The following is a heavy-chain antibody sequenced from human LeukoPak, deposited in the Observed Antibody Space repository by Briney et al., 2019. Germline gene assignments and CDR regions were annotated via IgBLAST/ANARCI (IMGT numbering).Heavy chain of an antibody. CDR3: AGSPRATVTGHWFDP. CDR1: GFPFSSYW. V-gene: IGHV3-30*03. J-gene: IGHJ5*02. D-gene: IGHD4-17*01. CDR2: ISYDGSHK. Sequence: GGSLRLSCAASGFPFSSYWMHWVRQAPGKGLEWVAVISYDGSHKYYADSVKGRFTISRDNSMNTLYLQMNSLRADDTAVYYCAGSPRATVTGHWFDPWGQGTLVTVSS.